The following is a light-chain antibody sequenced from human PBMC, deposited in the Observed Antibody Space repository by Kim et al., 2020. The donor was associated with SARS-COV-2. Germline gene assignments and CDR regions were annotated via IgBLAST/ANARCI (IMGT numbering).Light chain of an antibody. J-gene: IGLJ2*01. Sequence: QSVLSQPPSVSGTPGQRVTISCSGSGSNVGSNTVNWYQCLPGSAPKLLMYSNNQRPSGVPDRFSGSKSDTSAFLAISGLHSEDEADYYCGTWDDSLNVPVLGGGTQLTVL. CDR2: SNN. V-gene: IGLV1-44*01. CDR3: GTWDDSLNVPV. CDR1: GSNVGSNT.